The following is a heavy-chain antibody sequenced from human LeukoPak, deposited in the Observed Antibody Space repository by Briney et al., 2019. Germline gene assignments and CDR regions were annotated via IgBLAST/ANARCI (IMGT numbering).Heavy chain of an antibody. Sequence: GASVKVSCKASGYTFTSYDINWVRQATGQGLEWMGWMNPNSGNTGYAQKFQGRVTMTRNTSISTAYMELSSLRSEDTAVYYCARGALARNYYDSSGYYYREPLDYWGQGTLVTVSS. V-gene: IGHV1-8*01. CDR3: ARGALARNYYDSSGYYYREPLDY. D-gene: IGHD3-22*01. J-gene: IGHJ4*02. CDR1: GYTFTSYD. CDR2: MNPNSGNT.